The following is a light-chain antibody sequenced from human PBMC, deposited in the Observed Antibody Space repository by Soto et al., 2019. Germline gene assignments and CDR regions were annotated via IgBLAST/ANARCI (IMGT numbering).Light chain of an antibody. CDR1: NVGNKA. Sequence: QSVLTQPPSVSEAPGQRVTISCSGSNVGNKAVNWYQQLPGKAPKLMIYEVSNRPSGVSNRFSGSKSGNTASLTISGLQAEDEADYYCSSYTSSSTFYVFGTGTKLTVL. CDR2: EVS. V-gene: IGLV2-14*01. CDR3: SSYTSSSTFYV. J-gene: IGLJ1*01.